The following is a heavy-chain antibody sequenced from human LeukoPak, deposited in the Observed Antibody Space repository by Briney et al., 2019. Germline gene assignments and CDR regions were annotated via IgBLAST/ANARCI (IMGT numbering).Heavy chain of an antibody. CDR1: GFTFSSYW. V-gene: IGHV3-74*03. D-gene: IGHD2-2*01. J-gene: IGHJ4*02. CDR3: AREGGYDCSSTSCYPDY. CDR2: INSDGSST. Sequence: GGSLRLSCAASGFTFSSYWMHWVRQVPGKGLVWVSGINSDGSSTTYADSVKGRFTISRDNAKNTLYLQMNSLRAEDTAVYNCAREGGYDCSSTSCYPDYWGQGTLVTVSS.